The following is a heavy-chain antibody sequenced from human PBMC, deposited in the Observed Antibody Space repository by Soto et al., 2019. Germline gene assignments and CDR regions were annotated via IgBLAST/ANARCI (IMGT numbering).Heavy chain of an antibody. D-gene: IGHD3-10*01. V-gene: IGHV1-2*02. Sequence: QVQLVQSGAEVKPPGASVKVSCKASGYTFTGHYMHWVRQVSGRRLEFLGWLKPDNGGTYYAPRFQGRCTFTRDTSNTTAYMEMSRLHSDDTAVYFCARDLCPLGSGSPCPTFGMDLWGQGTTVAVSS. CDR2: LKPDNGGT. J-gene: IGHJ6*02. CDR1: GYTFTGHY. CDR3: ARDLCPLGSGSPCPTFGMDL.